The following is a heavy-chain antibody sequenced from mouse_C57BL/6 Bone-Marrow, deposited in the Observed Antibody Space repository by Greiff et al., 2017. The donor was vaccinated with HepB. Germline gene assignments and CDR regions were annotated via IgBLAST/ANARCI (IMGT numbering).Heavy chain of an antibody. CDR3: ARHGCPLYFDY. J-gene: IGHJ2*01. CDR1: GFTFTSYV. Sequence: EVKLVQSGADLVKPGASLKLSCAASGFTFTSYVMSWVRQTPDKGLEWVATISSGGSYTYYPDSVKGRSTLSRDNAKNTLYLQISSLKSEDTAMYYCARHGCPLYFDYWGQGTTLTVSS. CDR2: ISSGGSYT. D-gene: IGHD2-2*01. V-gene: IGHV5-6*01.